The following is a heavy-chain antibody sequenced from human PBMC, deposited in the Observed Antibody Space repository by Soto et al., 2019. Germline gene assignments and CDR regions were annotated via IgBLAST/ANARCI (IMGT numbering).Heavy chain of an antibody. CDR2: VTASGRTT. J-gene: IGHJ4*02. CDR1: GFTFITYA. CDR3: AKAMRQQSDLEGNDY. Sequence: EVQLLESGGGLVQPGGSLRLSCAGTGFTFITYAMNWVRQAPGKGLEWVSTVTASGRTTYYSDSVEGRFTISRDNSKNTVYLEMSSLRVNDTAVNYCAKAMRQQSDLEGNDYWGQGTLVTVSS. D-gene: IGHD6-13*01. V-gene: IGHV3-23*01.